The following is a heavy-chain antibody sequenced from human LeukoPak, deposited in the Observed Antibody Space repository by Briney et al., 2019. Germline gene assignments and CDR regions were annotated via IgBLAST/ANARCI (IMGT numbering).Heavy chain of an antibody. D-gene: IGHD5-24*01. V-gene: IGHV4-39*07. Sequence: SETLSLTCTVSGGSISSSNYYWGWIRQPPGKGLEWIGSIYYSGSTYYNPSLKSRVTISVDTSKNQFSLKLSSVTAADTAVYYCARDARDGYNYHWGQGTLVTVSS. J-gene: IGHJ5*02. CDR1: GGSISSSNYY. CDR3: ARDARDGYNYH. CDR2: IYYSGST.